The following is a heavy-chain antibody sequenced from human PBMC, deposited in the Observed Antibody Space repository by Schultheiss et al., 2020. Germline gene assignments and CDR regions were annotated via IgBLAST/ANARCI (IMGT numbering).Heavy chain of an antibody. D-gene: IGHD3-10*01. CDR2: IRSKAYGGTT. V-gene: IGHV3-49*03. Sequence: GESLKISCTASGFTFGDYAMSWFRQAPGKGLEWVGFIRSKAYGGTTEYAASVKGRFTISRDDSKSIAYLQMNSLKTEDTAVYYCTRDLYYGSGSYPFDYWGQGTLVTVSS. CDR1: GFTFGDYA. CDR3: TRDLYYGSGSYPFDY. J-gene: IGHJ4*02.